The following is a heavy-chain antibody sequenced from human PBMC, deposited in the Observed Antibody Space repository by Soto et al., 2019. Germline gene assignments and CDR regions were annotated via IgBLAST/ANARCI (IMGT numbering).Heavy chain of an antibody. CDR1: GCTFSSYA. J-gene: IGHJ6*02. Sequence: QVQLVQSGAEVKKPGSSVKVSCKASGCTFSSYAISWVRQAPGQGLEWMGGIIPIFGKANYAQKFQGRVTITADKSTRTAHMDMSTLRSENTPVYFSAREVKQWVDFYSMAVWGQGTTVTVS. D-gene: IGHD6-19*01. CDR3: AREVKQWVDFYSMAV. V-gene: IGHV1-69*06. CDR2: IIPIFGKA.